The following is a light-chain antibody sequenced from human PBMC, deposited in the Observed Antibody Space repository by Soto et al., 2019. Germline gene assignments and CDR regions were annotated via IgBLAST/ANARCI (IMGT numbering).Light chain of an antibody. CDR3: AAWDASLSAWL. Sequence: QPVLTQPPSASGTPGQRVTISCSGSSSNIGTKFVFWYQRLPGSAPKLLIQRNDQRPSGVPDRFSGSKSGTSASLAISGLRSEDEADYYCAAWDASLSAWLFGGGTKVTVL. V-gene: IGLV1-47*01. CDR2: RND. J-gene: IGLJ3*02. CDR1: SSNIGTKF.